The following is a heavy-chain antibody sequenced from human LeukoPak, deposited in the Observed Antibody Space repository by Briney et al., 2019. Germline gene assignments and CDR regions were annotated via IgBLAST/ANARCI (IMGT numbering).Heavy chain of an antibody. V-gene: IGHV1-18*01. CDR1: GYTFTSYG. D-gene: IGHD2-15*01. CDR3: ARRARGYCSGGSCLNWFDP. CDR2: ISAYNGNT. J-gene: IGHJ5*02. Sequence: EASVKVSCKASGYTFTSYGISWVRQAPGQGLEWMGWISAYNGNTNYAQKLQGRVTMTTDTSTSTAYMELRSLRSDDTAVYYCARRARGYCSGGSCLNWFDPWGQGTLVTVSS.